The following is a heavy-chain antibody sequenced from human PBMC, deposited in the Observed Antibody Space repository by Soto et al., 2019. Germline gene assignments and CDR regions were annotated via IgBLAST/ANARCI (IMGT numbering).Heavy chain of an antibody. D-gene: IGHD2-8*02. V-gene: IGHV3-21*01. CDR3: ARRDCRDGVCPFDY. Sequence: EVHLVESGGGLVKPGGSLRLSCGASGFTFSGASMSWVRQAPGSGLEWVSSISSSGRNKYYADSVKGRFTVSRDNAENSLSMQMTSLNAADTAVYYCARRDCRDGVCPFDYWGQGALVIVSS. CDR2: ISSSGRNK. J-gene: IGHJ4*02. CDR1: GFTFSGAS.